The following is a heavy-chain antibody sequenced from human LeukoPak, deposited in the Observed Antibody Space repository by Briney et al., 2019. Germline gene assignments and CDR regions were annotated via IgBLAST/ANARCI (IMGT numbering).Heavy chain of an antibody. CDR3: ARGRPDTDMANPDY. Sequence: ASVKVSCKASGYTFNIYGITWVRQAPGQGLEWMGWISAYNGHTNYAHKLQGRVTMTTDTSTSTAYMELRSLRSDDTAVYYCARGRPDTDMANPDYWGQGTLVTVSS. D-gene: IGHD5-18*01. CDR2: ISAYNGHT. V-gene: IGHV1-18*01. J-gene: IGHJ4*02. CDR1: GYTFNIYG.